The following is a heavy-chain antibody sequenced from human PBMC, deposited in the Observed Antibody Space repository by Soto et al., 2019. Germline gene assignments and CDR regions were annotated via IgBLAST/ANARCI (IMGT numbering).Heavy chain of an antibody. D-gene: IGHD6-19*01. CDR3: ADSSGWWRLDV. J-gene: IGHJ6*02. CDR2: KHHSGST. CDR1: GGSINNGYW. Sequence: QVHLQESGPGLVKPSGTLSLTCGVSGGSINNGYWWTWVRQPPGKGLEWIGEKHHSGSTNYNLSLKRRVSISLDKSKNQFSLILSSVTAADTAVYYCADSSGWWRLDVWGQGTTVTVSS. V-gene: IGHV4-4*02.